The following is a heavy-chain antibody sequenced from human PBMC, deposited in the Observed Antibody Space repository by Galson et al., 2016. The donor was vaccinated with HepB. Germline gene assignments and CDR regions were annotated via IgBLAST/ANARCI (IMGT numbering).Heavy chain of an antibody. CDR3: AKDPCSGGDCFTTFDN. CDR2: INPHSGAT. Sequence: SVKVSCKASEYTFTAYYLHWVRQAPGQGLEWMGWINPHSGATNYAKKFQGRVTMTRDTSISTASVELRSLRSDDTAIYYCAKDPCSGGDCFTTFDNWGQGTLVIVSS. CDR1: EYTFTAYY. V-gene: IGHV1-2*02. J-gene: IGHJ4*02. D-gene: IGHD2-21*02.